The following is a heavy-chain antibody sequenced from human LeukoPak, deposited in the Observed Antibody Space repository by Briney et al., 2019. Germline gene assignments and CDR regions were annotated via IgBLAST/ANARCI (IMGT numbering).Heavy chain of an antibody. J-gene: IGHJ4*02. CDR1: GFTFSSYG. D-gene: IGHD4-17*01. CDR2: ISYDGSNK. CDR3: AKTRPVTVTGFDY. V-gene: IGHV3-30*18. Sequence: GGSLRLSCAASGFTFSSYGMHWVRQAPGKGLEWVAVISYDGSNKYYADSVKGRFTISRDNSKNTLYLQMNSLRAEDTAVYYCAKTRPVTVTGFDYWGQGTLVTVSS.